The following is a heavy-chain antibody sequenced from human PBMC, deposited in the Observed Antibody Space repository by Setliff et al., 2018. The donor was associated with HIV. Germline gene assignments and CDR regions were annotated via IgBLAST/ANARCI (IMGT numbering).Heavy chain of an antibody. CDR3: ARDSQRSRRDYFYYHMDV. CDR1: GYTLTDYY. Sequence: ASVKVSCKASGYTLTDYYVQWVRQAPGQGLEWMGWVNPHDGGTYYAQILEGRVTMTRDTSTSTAYMELSRLRSDDTAVYYCARDSQRSRRDYFYYHMDVWGRGTTVTVSS. D-gene: IGHD6-25*01. V-gene: IGHV1-2*02. J-gene: IGHJ6*03. CDR2: VNPHDGGT.